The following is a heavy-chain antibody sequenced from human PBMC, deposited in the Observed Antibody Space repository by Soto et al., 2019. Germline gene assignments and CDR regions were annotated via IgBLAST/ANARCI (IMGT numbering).Heavy chain of an antibody. V-gene: IGHV3-30*18. J-gene: IGHJ4*02. Sequence: PGGSLRLSCAASGFTFSSYGMHWVRQAPGKGLEWVAVISYDGSNKYYADSVKGRFTISRDNSKTTLYLQMNSLRAEDTAVYYCAKDSPPHYDILTGPIDYWGQGTLVTVSS. D-gene: IGHD3-9*01. CDR2: ISYDGSNK. CDR3: AKDSPPHYDILTGPIDY. CDR1: GFTFSSYG.